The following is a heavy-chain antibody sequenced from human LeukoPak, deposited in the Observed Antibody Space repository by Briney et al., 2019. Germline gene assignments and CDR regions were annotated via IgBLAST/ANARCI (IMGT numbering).Heavy chain of an antibody. J-gene: IGHJ4*02. CDR2: IYYSGST. D-gene: IGHD5-18*01. Sequence: SETLSLTCTVSGGSISSSSYYWGWIRRPPGKGLEWIGSIYYSGSTYYNPSLKSRVTMSVDTSKNQFSLKLSSVTAADTAVYYCARDRGYSYAFGYWGQGTLVTVSS. V-gene: IGHV4-39*07. CDR1: GGSISSSSYY. CDR3: ARDRGYSYAFGY.